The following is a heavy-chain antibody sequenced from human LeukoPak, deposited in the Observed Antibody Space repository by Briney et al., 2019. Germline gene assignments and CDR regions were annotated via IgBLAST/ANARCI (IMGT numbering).Heavy chain of an antibody. CDR1: GFTFSGFA. J-gene: IGHJ4*02. D-gene: IGHD6-19*01. Sequence: GGSLRLSCAASGFTFSGFAMNWVRQAPGKGLEWVSYISNTDETRTYADSVKGRFTISRDNAKNSLHLEMNSLRAEDTAVYYCAREIVSAVAGNFDYWGQGTLVTVSS. CDR2: ISNTDETR. V-gene: IGHV3-48*03. CDR3: AREIVSAVAGNFDY.